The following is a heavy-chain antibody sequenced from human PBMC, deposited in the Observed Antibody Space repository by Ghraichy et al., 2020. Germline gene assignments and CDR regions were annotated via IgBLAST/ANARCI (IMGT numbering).Heavy chain of an antibody. CDR1: GGSISSYY. Sequence: SETLSLTCTVSGGSISSYYWSWIRQPPGKGLEWIGYIYYSGSTNYNPSLKSRVTISVDTSKNQFSLKLSSVTAADTAVYYCARFSSGKARFSFDYWGQGTLVTVSS. CDR2: IYYSGST. V-gene: IGHV4-59*01. CDR3: ARFSSGKARFSFDY. J-gene: IGHJ4*02. D-gene: IGHD3-10*01.